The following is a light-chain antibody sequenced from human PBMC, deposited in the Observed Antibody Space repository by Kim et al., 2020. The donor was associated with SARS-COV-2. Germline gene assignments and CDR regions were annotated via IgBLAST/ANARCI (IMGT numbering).Light chain of an antibody. J-gene: IGLJ2*01. CDR3: AAWDDSLSGPL. CDR1: SSNIGSNY. CDR2: RNN. V-gene: IGLV1-47*01. Sequence: GHRVTIYCSGSSSNIGSNYVYWYQQLPGTAPKLLIYRNNQRHSGVPDRFSGSKSGNSASLAISGLRSEDEADYYCAAWDDSLSGPLFGGGTQLTVL.